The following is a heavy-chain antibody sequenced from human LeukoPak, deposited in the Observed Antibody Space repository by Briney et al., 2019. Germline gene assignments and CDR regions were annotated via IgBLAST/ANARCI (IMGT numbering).Heavy chain of an antibody. D-gene: IGHD4-23*01. CDR1: GYSFTSHW. Sequence: GESLKISCKGSGYSFTSHWIGWVRQMPGKGLECMGIIYPGDSDMRYSPSFQGQVTISADKSISTAYLQWNSLRASDTALYYCARGYYGGNSEYFDYWGQGTLVTVSS. V-gene: IGHV5-51*01. CDR2: IYPGDSDM. J-gene: IGHJ4*02. CDR3: ARGYYGGNSEYFDY.